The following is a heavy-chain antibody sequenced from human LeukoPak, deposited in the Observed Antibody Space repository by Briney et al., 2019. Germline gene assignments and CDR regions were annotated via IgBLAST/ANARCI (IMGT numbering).Heavy chain of an antibody. CDR1: GGSISSSSYY. CDR3: ARLFAVAGTSDYFDY. CDR2: IYYSGST. Sequence: SETLSLTCTVSGGSISSSSYYWGWIRQPPGQGLEWIGSIYYSGSTYYNPSLKSRVTISVDTSKNQFSLKLSSVTAADTAVYYCARLFAVAGTSDYFDYWGQGTLVTVSS. J-gene: IGHJ4*02. V-gene: IGHV4-39*01. D-gene: IGHD6-19*01.